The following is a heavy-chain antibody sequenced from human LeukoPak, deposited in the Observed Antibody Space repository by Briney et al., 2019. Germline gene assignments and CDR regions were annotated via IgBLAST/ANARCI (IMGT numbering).Heavy chain of an antibody. Sequence: GGSLRLSCAASGFTFSDYYMSWIRQAPGKGLEWVSAISGSGGSTYYADSVKGRFTISRDNSKNTLYLQMNSLRAEDTAVYYCAKSPGYYDIPWGQGTLVTVSS. CDR2: ISGSGGST. CDR1: GFTFSDYY. CDR3: AKSPGYYDIP. D-gene: IGHD3-22*01. J-gene: IGHJ5*02. V-gene: IGHV3-23*01.